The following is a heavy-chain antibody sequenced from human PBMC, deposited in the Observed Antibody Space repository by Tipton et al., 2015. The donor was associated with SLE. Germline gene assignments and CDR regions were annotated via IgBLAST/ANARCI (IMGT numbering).Heavy chain of an antibody. Sequence: VQLVQSGGGLVQRGGHLSLSWAASGFTVSSYWMSWVRQAPGKGLEWEANIKEDGSENYYVDSVKGRFTNSRDNAKKSMYLQMNSLRAEDTAVYYCARDRGVARGAFDIWGQVTMVTVSS. CDR1: GFTVSSYW. CDR2: IKEDGSEN. V-gene: IGHV3-7*01. CDR3: ARDRGVARGAFDI. J-gene: IGHJ3*02. D-gene: IGHD3-10*01.